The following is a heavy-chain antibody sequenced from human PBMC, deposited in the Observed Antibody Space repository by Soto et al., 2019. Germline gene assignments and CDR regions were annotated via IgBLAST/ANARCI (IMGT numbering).Heavy chain of an antibody. D-gene: IGHD2-2*01. CDR2: ISRDGSDK. CDR3: ARDPYRGFTTSPLYGMDV. Sequence: QVHLMESGGGVVQPGRSLRLSCAASGFTFNSHAMIWVRQAPGKGLEWVTIISRDGSDKYYAESVKGRFTISRDNSRDTMYLQLDSLRAEDTAIYYCARDPYRGFTTSPLYGMDVWGQGTTVTVSS. J-gene: IGHJ6*02. V-gene: IGHV3-30-3*01. CDR1: GFTFNSHA.